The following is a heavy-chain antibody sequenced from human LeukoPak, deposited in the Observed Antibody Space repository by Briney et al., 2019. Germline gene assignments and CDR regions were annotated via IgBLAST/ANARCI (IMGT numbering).Heavy chain of an antibody. D-gene: IGHD6-19*01. V-gene: IGHV1-18*01. CDR2: ISPYNANT. CDR1: GDTFTRYG. J-gene: IGHJ4*02. CDR3: ARVTFSSGWLNY. Sequence: ASVKVSCKASGDTFTRYGFSWVRQAPGQGLEWMGWISPYNANTNYAQKLQGRVTMTTDTSTSTAYMELRSLRSDDTAVYYCARVTFSSGWLNYWGQGTLVTVSS.